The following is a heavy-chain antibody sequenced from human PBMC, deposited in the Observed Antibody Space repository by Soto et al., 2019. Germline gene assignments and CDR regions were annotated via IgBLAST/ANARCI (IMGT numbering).Heavy chain of an antibody. CDR3: ARLSCSSTSCYRGGWFDP. Sequence: GASLKISCKGSGYSFTSYWISWVRQMPGKGLEWMGRIDPSDSYTNYSPSFQGHVTISADKSISTAYLQWSSLKASDTAMYYCARLSCSSTSCYRGGWFDPWGQGTLVTVSS. CDR2: IDPSDSYT. V-gene: IGHV5-10-1*01. D-gene: IGHD2-2*02. CDR1: GYSFTSYW. J-gene: IGHJ5*02.